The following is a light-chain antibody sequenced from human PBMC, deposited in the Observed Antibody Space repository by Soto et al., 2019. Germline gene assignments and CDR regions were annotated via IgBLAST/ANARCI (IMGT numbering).Light chain of an antibody. J-gene: IGKJ4*01. CDR2: DAS. CDR1: QSVSSY. Sequence: EIVLTQSPATLSLSPGERATLSCRASQSVSSYLAWYQQKPGQAPRLLIYDASNRATGIPARFSGSASGTAFTLTISSLEPEDFAVYYCQHRISWPLTFGGGTKVEIK. V-gene: IGKV3-11*01. CDR3: QHRISWPLT.